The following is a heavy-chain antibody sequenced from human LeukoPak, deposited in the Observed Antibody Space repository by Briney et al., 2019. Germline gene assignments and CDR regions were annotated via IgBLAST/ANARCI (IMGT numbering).Heavy chain of an antibody. CDR1: GYTFTSYG. Sequence: ASVKVSCRASGYTFTSYGISWVRQAPGQGLEWMGWISAYNGNTNYAQKLQGRVTMTTDTSTSTAYMELRSLRSDDTAVYYCARGYYDFWSGSDAFDIWGQGTMVTVSS. J-gene: IGHJ3*02. CDR2: ISAYNGNT. CDR3: ARGYYDFWSGSDAFDI. D-gene: IGHD3-3*01. V-gene: IGHV1-18*01.